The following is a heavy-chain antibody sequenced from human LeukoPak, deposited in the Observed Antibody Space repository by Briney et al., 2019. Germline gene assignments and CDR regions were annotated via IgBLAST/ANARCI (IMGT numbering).Heavy chain of an antibody. CDR2: VNHGGST. CDR1: GGSFSGYY. CDR3: ARLASGSYGPLTPFDY. D-gene: IGHD1-26*01. Sequence: PSETLSLTCAVFGGSFSGYYWSWIRQPPGKGLEWIGRVNHGGSTNYNPSLKSRVTISVGTSKNQFSLRLSSVTAADTAVYYSARLASGSYGPLTPFDYWGQGTLVTVSS. J-gene: IGHJ4*02. V-gene: IGHV4-34*01.